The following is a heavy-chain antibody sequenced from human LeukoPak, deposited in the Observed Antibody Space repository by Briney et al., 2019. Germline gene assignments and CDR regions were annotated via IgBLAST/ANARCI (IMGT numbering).Heavy chain of an antibody. J-gene: IGHJ4*02. CDR2: IYISGSGST. V-gene: IGHV4-4*07. D-gene: IGHD3-16*02. CDR1: GGSISSYY. CDR3: ARVYVWGSYRYCDY. Sequence: SETLSLTCTVSGGSISSYYWSWIRQPAGKGLEWIGRIYISGSGSTNYNPSLKSRVTMSVDTSKNQFSLKLSSVTAADTAVYYCARVYVWGSYRYCDYWGQGTLVTVSS.